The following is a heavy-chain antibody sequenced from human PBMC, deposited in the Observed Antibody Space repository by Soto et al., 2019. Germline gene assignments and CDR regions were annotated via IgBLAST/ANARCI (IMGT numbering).Heavy chain of an antibody. D-gene: IGHD6-19*01. CDR3: AKEVQWLVHY. CDR1: GFTFSSYA. J-gene: IGHJ4*02. Sequence: EVQLLESGGGLVQPGGSLRLSCAASGFTFSSYAMSWVRQAPGKGLEWVSTISGSGAGSYYADSVKGRFTISRDNSRNKLHLQMNALRPEDTAVYFCAKEVQWLVHYWGQGTLVTVSS. CDR2: ISGSGAGS. V-gene: IGHV3-23*01.